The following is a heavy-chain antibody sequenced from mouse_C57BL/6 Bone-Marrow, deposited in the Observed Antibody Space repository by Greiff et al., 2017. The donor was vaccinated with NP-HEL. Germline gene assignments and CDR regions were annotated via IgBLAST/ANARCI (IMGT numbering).Heavy chain of an antibody. D-gene: IGHD1-1*01. CDR2: IDPEGGET. V-gene: IGHV14-2*01. CDR3: ARAPYYYGSSYYFDY. J-gene: IGHJ2*01. CDR1: GFNIKDYY. Sequence: VQLQQSGAELVKPGASVKLSCTASGFNIKDYYMHWVKQRTEQGLEWIGRIDPEGGETKYAPKFKGKATITADKYSNTAYLQLRSLTSEYTSVYYCARAPYYYGSSYYFDYWGQGTTLTVSS.